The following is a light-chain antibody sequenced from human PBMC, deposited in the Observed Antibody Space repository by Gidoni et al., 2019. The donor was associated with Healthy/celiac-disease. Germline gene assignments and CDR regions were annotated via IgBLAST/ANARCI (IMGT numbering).Light chain of an antibody. J-gene: IGKJ4*01. CDR1: QSVLYSSNNKNY. CDR2: WAS. Sequence: DIVMTQSPDSLAVSLGEKATLNCKSSQSVLYSSNNKNYLAWYQQKPGQPPKLLIYWASTRESGVPDRFSGSGSGTDFTPTISSLQAEDVAVYYCQQYYSTPLTFGGGTKVEIK. V-gene: IGKV4-1*01. CDR3: QQYYSTPLT.